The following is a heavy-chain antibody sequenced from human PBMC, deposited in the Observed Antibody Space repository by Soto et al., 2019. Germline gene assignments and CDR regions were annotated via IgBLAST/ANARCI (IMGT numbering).Heavy chain of an antibody. Sequence: GESLKISCKGSGYSFTSYCIGWVRQMPGKGLEWMGIIYPGDSDTRYSPSFQGQVTISADKSISTAYLQWSSLKASDTAIYYCARTAAAGKYYYGVDVWGQGTTVTAP. D-gene: IGHD6-13*01. J-gene: IGHJ6*02. CDR2: IYPGDSDT. CDR1: GYSFTSYC. CDR3: ARTAAAGKYYYGVDV. V-gene: IGHV5-51*01.